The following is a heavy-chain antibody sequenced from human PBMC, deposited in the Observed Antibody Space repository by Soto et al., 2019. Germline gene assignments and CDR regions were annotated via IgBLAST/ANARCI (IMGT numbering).Heavy chain of an antibody. CDR3: ARHRLPYYYYYYMDV. Sequence: SETLSLTCTVSGGSISSYYWSWIRQPPGKGLEWIGYIYYSGSTNYNPSLKSRVTISVDTSKNQFSLKLSSVTAADTAVYYCARHRLPYYYYYYMDVWGKGTTVTVSS. J-gene: IGHJ6*03. CDR2: IYYSGST. V-gene: IGHV4-59*08. CDR1: GGSISSYY. D-gene: IGHD3-16*01.